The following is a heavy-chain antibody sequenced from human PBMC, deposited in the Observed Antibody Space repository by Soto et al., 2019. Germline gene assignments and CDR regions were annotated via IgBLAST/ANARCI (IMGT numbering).Heavy chain of an antibody. CDR2: ISDTGTA. Sequence: NPSETLSLTCTVSGGSINTYYWSWIRQPPGKGLEWIGYISDTGTATYNPTLQSRVTISVDTSRNEFSVNLISVTAADTALYYCARVNSYGSSWSHDYWGQGALVTVSS. CDR3: ARVNSYGSSWSHDY. CDR1: GGSINTYY. J-gene: IGHJ4*02. V-gene: IGHV4-59*12. D-gene: IGHD6-13*01.